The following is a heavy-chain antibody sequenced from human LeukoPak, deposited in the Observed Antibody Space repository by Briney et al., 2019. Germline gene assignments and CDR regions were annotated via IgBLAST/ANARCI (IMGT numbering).Heavy chain of an antibody. J-gene: IGHJ4*02. CDR3: ARAFGSGAY. CDR2: IKEDGSEK. V-gene: IGHV3-7*01. D-gene: IGHD3-3*01. CDR1: GFTFSSYS. Sequence: GGSLRLSCAASGFTFSSYSMNWVRQAPGKGLEWVANIKEDGSEKNYVDSVKGRFTISRDNAKNSLYLQMNSLRAEDTAVYYCARAFGSGAYWGRGTLVTVSS.